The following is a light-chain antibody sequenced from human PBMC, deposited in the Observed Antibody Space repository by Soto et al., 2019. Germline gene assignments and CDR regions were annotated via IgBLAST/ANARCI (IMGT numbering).Light chain of an antibody. Sequence: DIQMTQSPSSLSASVGDRVTITCQASQDISNYLNWYQQKPGKAPKLLIYDASNLETGVPSRFSGSGSGTDFTFTISSLQPEDIATYYCQQYDNLPGFGQGTELEIK. CDR1: QDISNY. CDR2: DAS. J-gene: IGKJ2*03. CDR3: QQYDNLPG. V-gene: IGKV1-33*01.